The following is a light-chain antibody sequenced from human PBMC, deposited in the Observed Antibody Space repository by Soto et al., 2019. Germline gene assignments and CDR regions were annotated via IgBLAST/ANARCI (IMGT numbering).Light chain of an antibody. J-gene: IGKJ1*01. CDR1: QNISSN. CDR3: QQYNKWRT. Sequence: EIVLTQSPATLSVSPGESAALSCRASQNISSNLAWYQQKPGQAPRLLIYGASTRATGIPARISGSGSGTEFTLTITSLQSEDFAVYYCQQYNKWRTFGQGTKVDIK. V-gene: IGKV3-15*01. CDR2: GAS.